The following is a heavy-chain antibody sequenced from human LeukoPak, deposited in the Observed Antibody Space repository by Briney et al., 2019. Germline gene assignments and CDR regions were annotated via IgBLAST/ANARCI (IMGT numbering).Heavy chain of an antibody. V-gene: IGHV4-34*01. D-gene: IGHD6-13*01. Sequence: SETLSLTCAVYGGSFSGYYWSWIRQPPGKGLEWIGEINHSGSTNYNPSLKSRVNISVDTSKSQFSLKLSSVTAADTAVYYCARRSSSWYSGSNFDYWGQGTLVTVSS. CDR1: GGSFSGYY. CDR3: ARRSSSWYSGSNFDY. CDR2: INHSGST. J-gene: IGHJ4*02.